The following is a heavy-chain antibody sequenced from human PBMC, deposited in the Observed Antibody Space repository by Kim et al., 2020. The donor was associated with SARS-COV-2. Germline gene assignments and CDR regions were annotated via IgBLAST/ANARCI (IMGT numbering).Heavy chain of an antibody. D-gene: IGHD3-10*01. J-gene: IGHJ5*02. CDR3: ARAYSDYGSTNRWFDP. CDR2: IYTSGST. Sequence: SETLSLTCTVSGGSISSYYWSWIRQPAGKGLEWIGRIYTSGSTNYNPSLKSRVTMSVDTSKNQFSLKLSSVTAADTAVYYCARAYSDYGSTNRWFDPWGQGTLVTGSS. CDR1: GGSISSYY. V-gene: IGHV4-4*07.